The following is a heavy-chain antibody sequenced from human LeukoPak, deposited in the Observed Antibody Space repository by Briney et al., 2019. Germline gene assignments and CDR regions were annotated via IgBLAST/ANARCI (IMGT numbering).Heavy chain of an antibody. CDR3: ARQPGAGWFDP. V-gene: IGHV5-51*01. D-gene: IGHD3-10*01. CDR2: INFGDSKT. Sequence: GESLKISCKASGYSFTNYWIGWVRQMPGIGLEWVGIINFGDSKTLYSPSFQGQVTISADKSISTVYLQWGSLKASDTAMYYCARQPGAGWFDPWGQGTLVTVSS. J-gene: IGHJ5*02. CDR1: GYSFTNYW.